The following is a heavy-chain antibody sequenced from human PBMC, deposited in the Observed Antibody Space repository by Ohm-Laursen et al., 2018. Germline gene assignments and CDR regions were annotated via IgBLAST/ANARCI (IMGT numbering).Heavy chain of an antibody. J-gene: IGHJ4*02. V-gene: IGHV3-23*01. CDR3: AKGTTDVDY. Sequence: GSLRLSCSASGFTFNSYEMNWVRQAPGKGLEWVSGISVSGSSTDYADSVKGRFTISRDNSKNTLYLQMNSLRAEDTAVYYCAKGTTDVDYWGQGTLVTVSS. CDR1: GFTFNSYE. D-gene: IGHD1-1*01. CDR2: ISVSGSST.